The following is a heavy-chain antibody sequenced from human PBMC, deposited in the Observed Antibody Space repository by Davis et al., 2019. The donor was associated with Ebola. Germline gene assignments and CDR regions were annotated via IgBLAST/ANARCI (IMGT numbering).Heavy chain of an antibody. J-gene: IGHJ4*02. CDR2: ISDSGDSP. V-gene: IGHV3-23*01. Sequence: PGGSLRLSCVASGFTFTSHAMSWVRQAPGKGLEWVSSISDSGDSPNYAGPVKGRFTISRDNSKNTLDLQMNSLRVEDTAVYYCAKEGATTAKFDYWGQGVLVTVSS. CDR3: AKEGATTAKFDY. CDR1: GFTFTSHA. D-gene: IGHD4-11*01.